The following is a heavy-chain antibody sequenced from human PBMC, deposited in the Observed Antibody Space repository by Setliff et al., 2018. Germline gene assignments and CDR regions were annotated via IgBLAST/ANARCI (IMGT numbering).Heavy chain of an antibody. D-gene: IGHD2-8*02. Sequence: SVKVSCKASGGTFSSYAISWVRQAPGQGLEWMGRIIPIFGTANYAQKFQGRVTITADESTSTAYMELSSLRSEDTAVYYCARDLVDYDYYYYGMDVWGQGTTVTVSS. CDR1: GGTFSSYA. V-gene: IGHV1-69*13. CDR3: ARDLVDYDYYYYGMDV. J-gene: IGHJ6*02. CDR2: IIPIFGTA.